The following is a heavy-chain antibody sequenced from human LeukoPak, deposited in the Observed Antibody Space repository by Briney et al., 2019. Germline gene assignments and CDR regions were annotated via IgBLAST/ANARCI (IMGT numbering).Heavy chain of an antibody. CDR2: IYPGDSDP. CDR1: GYSFTSYW. Sequence: PGESLKNSCKGSGYSFTSYWIGWVRQMPGKGLDWMGIIYPGDSDPRYSPSFQGQVTISADKSISSAYLKWSSLKASDTAMYYCASTPGLHDPDAFDIWGQGTMVTVSS. J-gene: IGHJ3*02. V-gene: IGHV5-51*01. D-gene: IGHD3/OR15-3a*01. CDR3: ASTPGLHDPDAFDI.